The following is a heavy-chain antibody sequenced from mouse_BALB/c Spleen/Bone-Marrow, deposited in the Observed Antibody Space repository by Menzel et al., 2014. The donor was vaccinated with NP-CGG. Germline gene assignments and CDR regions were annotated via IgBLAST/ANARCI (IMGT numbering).Heavy chain of an antibody. Sequence: VQLQQSGAELAKPGASVKMSCKASGYIFTSYWMHWVKQRPGQGLEWIGYINPNTDYTEYNQKFKDKATLTADKSSSTAYMQLSSLTSDDSAVYYCALIRPAWFAYWGQGTLVTVSA. J-gene: IGHJ3*01. CDR1: GYIFTSYW. CDR3: ALIRPAWFAY. V-gene: IGHV1-7*01. CDR2: INPNTDYT. D-gene: IGHD1-2*01.